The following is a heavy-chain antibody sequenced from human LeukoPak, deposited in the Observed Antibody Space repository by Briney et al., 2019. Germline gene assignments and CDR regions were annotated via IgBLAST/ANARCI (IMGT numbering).Heavy chain of an antibody. Sequence: PSETLSLTCTVSSGSISNYYWSWIRQPPGKGLEWIGYIYYSGSTNYNPSLNSRVNISVDTSKNQFSLKLSSVTAADTAVYYCATVRFGSTGYSSSYYYMDVWGKGTTVTVSS. CDR2: IYYSGST. J-gene: IGHJ6*03. D-gene: IGHD6-13*01. V-gene: IGHV4-59*12. CDR1: SGSISNYY. CDR3: ATVRFGSTGYSSSYYYMDV.